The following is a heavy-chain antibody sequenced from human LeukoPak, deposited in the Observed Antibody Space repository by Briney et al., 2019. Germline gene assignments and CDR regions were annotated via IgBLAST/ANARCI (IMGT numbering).Heavy chain of an antibody. Sequence: GGSQRLSCAASGFTFSSYEMNWVRQAPGKGLEWVSYISSSGGTRYHADSVKGRSTISRDNAKNSLFLQMTSLRAEDTAVYYCVRDQGSGWYVPTAIDYWGQGTLVTVSS. CDR1: GFTFSSYE. CDR2: ISSSGGTR. CDR3: VRDQGSGWYVPTAIDY. V-gene: IGHV3-48*03. J-gene: IGHJ4*02. D-gene: IGHD6-19*01.